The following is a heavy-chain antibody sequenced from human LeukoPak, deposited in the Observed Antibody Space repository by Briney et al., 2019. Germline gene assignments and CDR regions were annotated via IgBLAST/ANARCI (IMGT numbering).Heavy chain of an antibody. D-gene: IGHD6-13*01. Sequence: PGGSLRLSCAASGFIFSGYWMSWVRQARGKGLEWVANIKQDGSEKYYVDSVKGRFTISRDSAKNSLYLQMNSLRAEDTAVYYCARVRYTSSWYYFDSWGQGTLVTVSS. V-gene: IGHV3-7*04. CDR3: ARVRYTSSWYYFDS. J-gene: IGHJ4*02. CDR2: IKQDGSEK. CDR1: GFIFSGYW.